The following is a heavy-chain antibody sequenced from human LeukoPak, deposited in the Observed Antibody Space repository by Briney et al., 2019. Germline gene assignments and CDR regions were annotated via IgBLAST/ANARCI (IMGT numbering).Heavy chain of an antibody. CDR1: GDTSGTYI. Sequence: SVTVSCTASGDTSGTYIISWVRQAPGQGFEWMGGVMPMFGTPSYAQKFQDRVTITADESTSTAYMELSSLTSDDTAVYYCARDSAQYESSGFDAFDIWGQGTTVTVSS. D-gene: IGHD3-22*01. CDR2: VMPMFGTP. J-gene: IGHJ3*02. CDR3: ARDSAQYESSGFDAFDI. V-gene: IGHV1-69*13.